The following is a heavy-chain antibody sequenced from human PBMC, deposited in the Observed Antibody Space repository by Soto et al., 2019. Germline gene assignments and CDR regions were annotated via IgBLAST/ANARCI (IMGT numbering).Heavy chain of an antibody. Sequence: GASVKVSCKASGYTFTGYYMHRVRQAPGQGLEWMGWINPNSGGTNYAQKFQGRVTMTRDTSISTAYMELSRLRSDDTAVYYCARVRGYSSSWYEVDPWGQGTLVTVS. D-gene: IGHD6-13*01. CDR1: GYTFTGYY. CDR2: INPNSGGT. J-gene: IGHJ5*02. V-gene: IGHV1-2*02. CDR3: ARVRGYSSSWYEVDP.